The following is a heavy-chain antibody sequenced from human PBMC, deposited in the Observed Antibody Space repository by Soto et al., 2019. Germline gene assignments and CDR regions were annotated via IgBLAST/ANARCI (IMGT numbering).Heavy chain of an antibody. CDR2: INAGNGNT. Sequence: GASVNVSCKASGYTFTSYAMHWVRPAPGQRLEWMGWINAGNGNTKYSQKFQGRVTITRDTSSRTAYMELSSLRSEDTAVYYCARQANYYDSSGYYHVEYFQPWGQRTLVTVSS. J-gene: IGHJ1*01. D-gene: IGHD3-22*01. CDR1: GYTFTSYA. V-gene: IGHV1-3*01. CDR3: ARQANYYDSSGYYHVEYFQP.